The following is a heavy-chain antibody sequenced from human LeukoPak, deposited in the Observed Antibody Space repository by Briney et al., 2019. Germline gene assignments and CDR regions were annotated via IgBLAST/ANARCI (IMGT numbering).Heavy chain of an antibody. J-gene: IGHJ4*02. CDR3: ARGMGLYYDSSGYYGILDY. CDR1: GRTFSNYT. CDR2: IIPIFGRT. D-gene: IGHD3-22*01. Sequence: ASVKVSCKASGRTFSNYTINWVRQAPGQGLEWRGRIIPIFGRTNYAQKFEGRVTITTDESTSTAYMELRSLRSEDTAVYYCARGMGLYYDSSGYYGILDYRGQGTLVTVSS. V-gene: IGHV1-69*05.